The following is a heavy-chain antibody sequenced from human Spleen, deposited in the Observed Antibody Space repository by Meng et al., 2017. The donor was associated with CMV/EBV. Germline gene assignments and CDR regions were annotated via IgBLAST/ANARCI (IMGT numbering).Heavy chain of an antibody. V-gene: IGHV5-51*01. CDR1: GYNFGIYS. D-gene: IGHD3-10*01. CDR2: INPGDSDT. CDR3: ARRGRDYYYGMDV. Sequence: KVSCKASGYNFGIYSIGWVRQMPGKGLEWMGIINPGDSDTRYSPSFQGQVTISADKSISTAYLQWGSLKASDTAMYYCARRGRDYYYGMDVWGQGTTVTVSS. J-gene: IGHJ6*02.